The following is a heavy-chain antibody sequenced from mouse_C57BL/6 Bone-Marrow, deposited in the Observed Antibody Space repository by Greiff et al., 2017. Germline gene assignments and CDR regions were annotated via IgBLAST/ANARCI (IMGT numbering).Heavy chain of an antibody. D-gene: IGHD2-5*01. CDR2: IDPSDSYT. CDR3: ARWGSNYEAY. J-gene: IGHJ3*01. V-gene: IGHV1-69*01. Sequence: VQLQQPGAELVMPGASVKLSCKASGYTFTSYWMHWVKQRPGQGLEWIGEIDPSDSYTNYNQKFKGKSTLTVDKSSSTAYMQLSSLTSEDSAVYYCARWGSNYEAYWGQGTLVTVSA. CDR1: GYTFTSYW.